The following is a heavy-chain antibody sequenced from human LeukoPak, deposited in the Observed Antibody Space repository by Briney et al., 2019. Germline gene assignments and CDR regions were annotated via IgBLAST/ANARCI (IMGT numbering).Heavy chain of an antibody. V-gene: IGHV4-30-4*01. CDR2: IYYSGST. J-gene: IGHJ4*02. CDR1: GGSISSGDYY. D-gene: IGHD3-10*01. Sequence: SETLSLTCTVSGGSISSGDYYWRWIRQPPGKGLEWIGYIYYSGSTYYNPSLKSRVTISVDTSKNQFSLKLSSVTAADTAVYYCARDPRDMVRGVIIAAGFDYWGQGTLVTVSS. CDR3: ARDPRDMVRGVIIAAGFDY.